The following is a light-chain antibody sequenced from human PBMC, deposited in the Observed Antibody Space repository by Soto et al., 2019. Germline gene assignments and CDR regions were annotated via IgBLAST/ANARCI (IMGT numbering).Light chain of an antibody. CDR2: DAS. Sequence: EMVVTQSPATLSVSPGERVTLSCRTSQDVSSKLAWYQQKPGQPPSLLIYDASTRATGTPARFSGRGSGTEFTLAVSIVQSEDYALYVCQQYSRWPLTFGGGTKVEIK. V-gene: IGKV3D-15*01. J-gene: IGKJ4*01. CDR1: QDVSSK. CDR3: QQYSRWPLT.